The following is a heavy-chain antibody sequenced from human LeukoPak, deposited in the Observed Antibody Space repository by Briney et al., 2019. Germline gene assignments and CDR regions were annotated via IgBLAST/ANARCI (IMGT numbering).Heavy chain of an antibody. Sequence: SETLSLTCTVSGVSISSYYWSWIRQPPGKGLEWIGYIYYSGSTNYNPSLKSRVTISVDTSKNQFSLKLSSVTAADTAVYYCARDNAVGGTTGHNPFGYWGQGTLVTVSS. CDR1: GVSISSYY. J-gene: IGHJ4*02. CDR2: IYYSGST. V-gene: IGHV4-59*01. D-gene: IGHD4-17*01. CDR3: ARDNAVGGTTGHNPFGY.